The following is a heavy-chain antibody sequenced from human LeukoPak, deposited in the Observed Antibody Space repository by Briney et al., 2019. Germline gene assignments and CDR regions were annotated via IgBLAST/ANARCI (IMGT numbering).Heavy chain of an antibody. Sequence: SETLSLTCTVSGGSISSYYWSWIRQPPGKGLEWIGYIYYSGSTNYNPSLKSRVTISVDTSKNQFSLKLSSVTAADTAVYYCARELGHYYGSGSQGYYMDVWGKGTTVTVSS. D-gene: IGHD3-10*01. CDR2: IYYSGST. CDR3: ARELGHYYGSGSQGYYMDV. V-gene: IGHV4-59*01. CDR1: GGSISSYY. J-gene: IGHJ6*03.